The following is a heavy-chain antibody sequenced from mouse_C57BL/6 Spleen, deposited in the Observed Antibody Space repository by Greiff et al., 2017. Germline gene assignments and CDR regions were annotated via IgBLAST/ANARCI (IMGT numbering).Heavy chain of an antibody. CDR1: GFTFTDYY. Sequence: EVKLMESGGGLVQPGGSLSLSCAASGFTFTDYYMSWVRQPPGKALEWLGFIRNKANGYTTEYSASVKGRFTISRDNSQSILYLQMNALRAEDSATYYCARSRNYDAMDYWGQGTSVTVSS. CDR3: ARSRNYDAMDY. CDR2: IRNKANGYTT. J-gene: IGHJ4*01. V-gene: IGHV7-3*01. D-gene: IGHD2-1*01.